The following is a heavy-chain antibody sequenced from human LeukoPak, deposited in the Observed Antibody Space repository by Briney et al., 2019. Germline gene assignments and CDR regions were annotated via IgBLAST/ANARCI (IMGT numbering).Heavy chain of an antibody. D-gene: IGHD4-17*01. CDR3: ARDDTDYGDYVGNFDY. Sequence: SETLSLTCTVSGGSISSSSYYWGWIRQPPGKGLEWIGSIYYSGSTYYNPSLKSRVTISVDTSKNQFSLKLSSVTAADTAVYYCARDDTDYGDYVGNFDYWGQGTLVTVSS. V-gene: IGHV4-39*07. J-gene: IGHJ4*02. CDR1: GGSISSSSYY. CDR2: IYYSGST.